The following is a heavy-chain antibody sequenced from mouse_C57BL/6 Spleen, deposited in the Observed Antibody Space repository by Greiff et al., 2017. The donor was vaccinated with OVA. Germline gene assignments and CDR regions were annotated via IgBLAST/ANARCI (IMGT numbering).Heavy chain of an antibody. CDR3: ARFSNYVRYSYFDV. D-gene: IGHD2-5*01. J-gene: IGHJ1*03. V-gene: IGHV1-66*01. CDR1: GYSFTSYY. CDR2: IYPGSGNT. Sequence: QVQLQQSGPELVKPGASVKISCKASGYSFTSYYIHWVKQRPGQGLEWIGWIYPGSGNTKYNEKFKGKATLTADTSSSTAYMQLSSLTSEDSAVYYCARFSNYVRYSYFDVWGTGTTVTVSS.